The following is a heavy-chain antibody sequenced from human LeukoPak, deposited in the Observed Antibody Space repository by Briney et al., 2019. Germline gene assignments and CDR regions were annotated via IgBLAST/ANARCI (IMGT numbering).Heavy chain of an antibody. Sequence: GGSLRLSCAASGFTFSSYAMSWVRQAPGKGLEWVSAISGSGGSTYYADSVKGRFTISRDNSKNTLYLQMNSLRAEDTAVYYCAKRYCSSTSCPEGYWGQGTLVTLSS. CDR1: GFTFSSYA. CDR3: AKRYCSSTSCPEGY. CDR2: ISGSGGST. D-gene: IGHD2-2*01. V-gene: IGHV3-23*01. J-gene: IGHJ4*02.